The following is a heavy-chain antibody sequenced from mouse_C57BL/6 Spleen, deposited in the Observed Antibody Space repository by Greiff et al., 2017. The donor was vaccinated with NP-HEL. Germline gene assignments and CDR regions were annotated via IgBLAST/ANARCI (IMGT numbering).Heavy chain of an antibody. J-gene: IGHJ3*01. D-gene: IGHD1-1*01. Sequence: VQLQQSGPELVKPGASVKISCKASGYAFSSSWMNWVKQRPGKGLEWIGRIYPGDGDTNYNGKFKGKATLTADKSSSTAYMQLSSLTSEDSAVYFCAATVVATPFAYWGQGTLVTVSA. CDR1: GYAFSSSW. CDR3: AATVVATPFAY. V-gene: IGHV1-82*01. CDR2: IYPGDGDT.